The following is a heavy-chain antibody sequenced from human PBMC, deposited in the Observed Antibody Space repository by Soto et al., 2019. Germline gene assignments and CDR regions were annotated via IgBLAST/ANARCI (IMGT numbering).Heavy chain of an antibody. V-gene: IGHV3-23*01. D-gene: IGHD1-7*01. CDR2: ISGSGGST. J-gene: IGHJ6*03. CDR1: GFTFSSYA. CDR3: AKAVAAGTTPKNYYYYYMDV. Sequence: EVQLLESGGGLVQPGGSLRLSCAASGFTFSSYAMSWVRQAPGKGLEWVSAISGSGGSTYYADSVKGRFTISRDNSKNTLYLQMNSLRAEDTAVYYCAKAVAAGTTPKNYYYYYMDVWGKGTTVTVSS.